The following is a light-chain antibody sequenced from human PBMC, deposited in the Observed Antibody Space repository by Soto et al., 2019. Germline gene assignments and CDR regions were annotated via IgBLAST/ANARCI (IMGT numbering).Light chain of an antibody. CDR2: TAS. V-gene: IGKV1-39*01. CDR1: QSISSY. J-gene: IGKJ1*01. CDR3: QQNYSRPRA. Sequence: DIQMTQSPSSLSASVGDRVTITCRASQSISSYVNWYQQKPGKAPNLLIYTASNLESGVPSRFSGSGSGTDFTLTISSLQPEDFAAYFCQQNYSRPRAFGQGTKVEIK.